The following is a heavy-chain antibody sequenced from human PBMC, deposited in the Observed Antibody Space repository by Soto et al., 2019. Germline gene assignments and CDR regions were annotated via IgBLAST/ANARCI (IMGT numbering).Heavy chain of an antibody. J-gene: IGHJ4*02. D-gene: IGHD6-6*01. CDR3: ARASSSSSAADH. CDR1: GESISSGGYY. V-gene: IGHV4-31*03. Sequence: QVQLQESGPGLVKASQTLSLICNVSGESISSGGYYWSWIRHHPGKGLEWIGYIYDTESAYYHPSLKRRVTISMDTSKNHLAMKLSSVTAADTAVYYCARASSSSSAADHWGQGTLITVSS. CDR2: IYDTESA.